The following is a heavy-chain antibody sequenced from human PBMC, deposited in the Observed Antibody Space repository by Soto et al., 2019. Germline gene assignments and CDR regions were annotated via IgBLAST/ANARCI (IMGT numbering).Heavy chain of an antibody. CDR2: IASDGSST. D-gene: IGHD4-4*01. CDR3: ARDVSNAVDY. V-gene: IGHV3-74*01. Sequence: EVQLVESGGGLVQPGGSLRLSCAASGFTFRTYWMHWVHQVPGKGLVWVSRIASDGSSTNYADSVKGRFTISRDNAKNTLYLQMNSLRAEDSAVYYCARDVSNAVDYWGQGTLVTVSS. J-gene: IGHJ4*02. CDR1: GFTFRTYW.